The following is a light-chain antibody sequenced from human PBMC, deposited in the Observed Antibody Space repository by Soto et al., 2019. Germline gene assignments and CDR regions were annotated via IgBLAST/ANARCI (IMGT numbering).Light chain of an antibody. CDR1: QTVLNSPNNKNY. CDR3: QQYYSNPRT. CDR2: WAS. Sequence: IVMTQSPDSLAVSLDERATINCKSSQTVLNSPNNKNYITWYQQKPGQPPKLLIYWASTRESGVPDRFSGSGSGTDFTLTISSLQAEDVAVYYCQQYYSNPRTFGKGTKVDIK. V-gene: IGKV4-1*01. J-gene: IGKJ1*01.